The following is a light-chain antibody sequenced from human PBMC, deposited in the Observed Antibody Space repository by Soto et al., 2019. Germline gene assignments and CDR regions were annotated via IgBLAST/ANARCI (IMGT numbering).Light chain of an antibody. Sequence: EIVLTQSPGTLSLSPGDEATLSCKAGQAVTSKFLAWYQQKAGQPPRLLILGASTRATGTPARFSGSGSGTEFTLTISSLQSEDFAVYYCHHYNNWPRTFGQGTKVDIK. CDR3: HHYNNWPRT. CDR1: QAVTSKF. V-gene: IGKV3-15*01. J-gene: IGKJ1*01. CDR2: GAS.